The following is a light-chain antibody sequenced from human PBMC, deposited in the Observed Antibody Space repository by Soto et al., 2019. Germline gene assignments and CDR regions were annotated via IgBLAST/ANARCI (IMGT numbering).Light chain of an antibody. CDR3: LQYNKWQRT. CDR2: SAY. V-gene: IGKV3-15*01. J-gene: IGKJ1*01. Sequence: PGESPTLSCRASERVSTNLAWYQQTPGQPPRLLIYSAYRRPTDIPARFSGSGSGTEFTLTMRSMQSEDFAIYYCLQYNKWQRTFGTVHKLDIK. CDR1: ERVSTN.